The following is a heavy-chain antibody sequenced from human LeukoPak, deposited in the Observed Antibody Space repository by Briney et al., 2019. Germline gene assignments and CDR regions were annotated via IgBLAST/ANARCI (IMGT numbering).Heavy chain of an antibody. CDR1: GFTFSSYN. D-gene: IGHD6-19*01. Sequence: PGGSLRLSCAASGFTFSSYNMNWVRQAPGKGLEWVSYISSSSSTIYYADSVKGRFTISRDNAKNSLYLQMNSLRAEDTAVYYCARESSSGWFYFDYWGQGTLVTVSS. J-gene: IGHJ4*02. V-gene: IGHV3-48*01. CDR2: ISSSSSTI. CDR3: ARESSSGWFYFDY.